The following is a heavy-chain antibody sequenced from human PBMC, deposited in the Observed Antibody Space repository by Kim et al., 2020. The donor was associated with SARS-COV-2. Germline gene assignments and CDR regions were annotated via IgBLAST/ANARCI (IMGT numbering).Heavy chain of an antibody. Sequence: SYAQTFQGRGTMTKDTSTSTVYMELSSLRSEDTAVYYCAREWFGELLVGYWGQGTLVTVSS. J-gene: IGHJ4*02. D-gene: IGHD3-10*01. CDR3: AREWFGELLVGY. V-gene: IGHV1-46*01.